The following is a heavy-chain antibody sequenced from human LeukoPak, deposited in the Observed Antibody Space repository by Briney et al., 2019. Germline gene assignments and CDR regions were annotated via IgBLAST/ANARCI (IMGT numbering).Heavy chain of an antibody. Sequence: GGSLRLSCAASGFTVSSNYMSWVRQAPGKGLEWVSVIYSGGSTYYADSVKGRFTISRDNSKNTLYLQMNSLRAEDTAVYYCARSGARYSSSWYGAWGQGTTVTVSS. D-gene: IGHD6-13*01. CDR2: IYSGGST. J-gene: IGHJ6*02. CDR1: GFTVSSNY. CDR3: ARSGARYSSSWYGA. V-gene: IGHV3-66*01.